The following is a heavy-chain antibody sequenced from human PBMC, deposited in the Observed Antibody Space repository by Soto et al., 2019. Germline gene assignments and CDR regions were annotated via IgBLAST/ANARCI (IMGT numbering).Heavy chain of an antibody. Sequence: QVQLQESGPGLVKPSETLSLTCTVSGGSVSSGSYYWSWIRQPPGKGLEWIGYIYYSGSTNYNPSXXGRVTLAVDTXXNXYXLKLSSVTAADTAVYYCARDCISTSCSYYYYYGMDVWGQGTTVTVSS. CDR2: IYYSGST. CDR3: ARDCISTSCSYYYYYGMDV. V-gene: IGHV4-61*01. CDR1: GGSVSSGSYY. D-gene: IGHD2-2*01. J-gene: IGHJ6*02.